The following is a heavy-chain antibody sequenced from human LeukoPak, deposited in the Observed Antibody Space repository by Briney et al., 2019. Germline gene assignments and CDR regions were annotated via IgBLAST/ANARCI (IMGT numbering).Heavy chain of an antibody. D-gene: IGHD2-2*01. J-gene: IGHJ5*02. V-gene: IGHV1-46*01. Sequence: GASVKVSCKASGYTFTSYYMHWVRQAPGQGLEWMGIINPSGGSTSYAQKFQGRVIMTRDTSTSTVYMELSSLRSEDTAVYYCARGCIVVVPAAVNRAHNWFDPWGQGTLVTVSS. CDR2: INPSGGST. CDR3: ARGCIVVVPAAVNRAHNWFDP. CDR1: GYTFTSYY.